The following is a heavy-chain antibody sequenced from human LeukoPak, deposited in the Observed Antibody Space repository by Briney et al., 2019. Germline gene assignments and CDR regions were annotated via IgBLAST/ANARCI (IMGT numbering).Heavy chain of an antibody. Sequence: GASVKVSCKASGYTFANYGVNWVRQAPGQGLEWMGWINTYNGNTNYAQKVQGRVTMATNTSTSTAYMELRSLRSDDTAVYYCARDRLVVRGYSYGSGYWGQGTLVTVSS. CDR3: ARDRLVVRGYSYGSGY. V-gene: IGHV1-18*01. CDR2: INTYNGNT. J-gene: IGHJ4*02. CDR1: GYTFANYG. D-gene: IGHD5-18*01.